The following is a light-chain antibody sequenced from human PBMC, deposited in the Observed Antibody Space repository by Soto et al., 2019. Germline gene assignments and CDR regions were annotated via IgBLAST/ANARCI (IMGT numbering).Light chain of an antibody. CDR1: QSISSY. CDR3: QQYNSYS. J-gene: IGKJ1*01. Sequence: DIQMTQSPSSLSASVGDRVTITCRASQSISSYLNWYQQKPGKAPKLLIYAASSLQSGVPSRFSGSGSGTDFTLIISSLQPDDFATYYCQQYNSYSFGQGTKVDI. V-gene: IGKV1-39*01. CDR2: AAS.